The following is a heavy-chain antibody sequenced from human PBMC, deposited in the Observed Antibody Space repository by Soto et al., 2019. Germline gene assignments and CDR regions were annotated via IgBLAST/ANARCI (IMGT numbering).Heavy chain of an antibody. V-gene: IGHV3-30*18. CDR2: ISYDGSNK. J-gene: IGHJ3*02. D-gene: IGHD3-3*01. CDR1: GFTFSSYG. CDR3: AKASRFLEWLLGDAFDI. Sequence: GGSLRLSCAASGFTFSSYGMHWVRQAPGKGLEWVAVISYDGSNKYYADSVKGRFTISRDNSKNTLYLQMNSLRAEDTAVYYCAKASRFLEWLLGDAFDIWGQGTMVTVSS.